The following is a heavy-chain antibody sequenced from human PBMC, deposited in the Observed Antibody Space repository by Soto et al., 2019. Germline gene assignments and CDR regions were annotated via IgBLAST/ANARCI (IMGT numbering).Heavy chain of an antibody. V-gene: IGHV3-30-3*02. CDR2: TSYDGLNT. J-gene: IGHJ4*02. D-gene: IGHD3-10*01. CDR1: GFTLSTFA. CDR3: AKSSSGLRDYFDS. Sequence: GSLRLSCAVSGFTLSTFAMHWVRQAPGKGLEWVATTSYDGLNTFYGESVRGRFSISRDTSKNTLFLQMNSLKTEDTAVYYCAKSSSGLRDYFDSWGRGTLVTVSS.